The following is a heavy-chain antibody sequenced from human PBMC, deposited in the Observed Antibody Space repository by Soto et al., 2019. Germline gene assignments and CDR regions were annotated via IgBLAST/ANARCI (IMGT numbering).Heavy chain of an antibody. Sequence: KGSGYNFATYWIGWVRQTPGKGLEWIGIIYPPNSDTKYSPSFEGQVTISAEKSINTAYLQWSSLTASDTAVYYCARHRLYSSSWTTFDYWGQGTLVTVSS. CDR2: IYPPNSDT. V-gene: IGHV5-51*01. J-gene: IGHJ4*02. D-gene: IGHD2-2*01. CDR3: ARHRLYSSSWTTFDY. CDR1: GYNFATYW.